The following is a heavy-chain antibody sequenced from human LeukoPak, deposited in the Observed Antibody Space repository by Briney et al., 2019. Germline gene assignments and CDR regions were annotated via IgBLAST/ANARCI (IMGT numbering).Heavy chain of an antibody. J-gene: IGHJ6*03. D-gene: IGHD2-15*01. Sequence: GGSLTLSCAASGFTFSSYSMNWVRQAPGKGLEWVSSISSSSSYIYYADSVRGRFTISRDNAKNSLYLQMNSLRAEDTAVYYCARDGCSGDSCYGQWPNMDVWGKGTTVTVSS. CDR1: GFTFSSYS. CDR2: ISSSSSYI. V-gene: IGHV3-21*01. CDR3: ARDGCSGDSCYGQWPNMDV.